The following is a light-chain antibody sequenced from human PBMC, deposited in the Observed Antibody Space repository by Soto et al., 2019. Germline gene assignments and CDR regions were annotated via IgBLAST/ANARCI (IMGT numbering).Light chain of an antibody. J-gene: IGLJ1*01. V-gene: IGLV2-14*02. CDR1: SSDVGSYNL. CDR3: ISYTSDDVRYV. CDR2: EGS. Sequence: QSVLTQPASVSGSPGQSITISCAGTSSDVGSYNLVSWYQNHPGKAPKLMIYEGSKRPSGVSNRFSGSKSGNTASLTISGLQAADEADYYCISYTSDDVRYVFGTGTKVTVL.